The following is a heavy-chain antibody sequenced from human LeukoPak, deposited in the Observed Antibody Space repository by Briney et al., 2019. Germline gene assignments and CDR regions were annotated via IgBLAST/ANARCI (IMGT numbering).Heavy chain of an antibody. CDR2: ISGSGGST. V-gene: IGHV3-23*01. D-gene: IGHD3-10*01. CDR3: AKVTITIGYYYDMDV. Sequence: PGGSLRLSCAASGFTFSSYAMSWVRQAPGKGLEWVSAISGSGGSTFYADSVKGRFTISRDNSKNTLYLQMNSLRAEDTAVYYCAKVTITIGYYYDMDVWGQGTTVTVSS. CDR1: GFTFSSYA. J-gene: IGHJ6*02.